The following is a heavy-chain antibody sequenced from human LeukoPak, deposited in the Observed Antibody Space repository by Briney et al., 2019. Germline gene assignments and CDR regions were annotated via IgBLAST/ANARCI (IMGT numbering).Heavy chain of an antibody. CDR3: ARAGSVFRRPFDY. D-gene: IGHD2-21*01. V-gene: IGHV3-11*01. CDR1: GFTFSDYY. J-gene: IGHJ4*02. Sequence: GGSLRLSCAASGFTFSDYYMSWIRQAPGKGLEWVSYISSSGSTIYYADSVKGRFTISRDNAKNSLYLQMSSLRAEDTAVYYCARAGSVFRRPFDYWGQGTLVTVSS. CDR2: ISSSGSTI.